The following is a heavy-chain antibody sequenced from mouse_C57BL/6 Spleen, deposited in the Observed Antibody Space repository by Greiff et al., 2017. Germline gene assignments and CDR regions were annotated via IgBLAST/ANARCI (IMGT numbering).Heavy chain of an antibody. CDR1: GYTFTSYD. D-gene: IGHD1-1*01. V-gene: IGHV1-85*01. CDR2: IYPRDGST. CDR3: ASSYYGSSYPYWYIDV. Sequence: QVQLQQSGPELVKPGASVKLSCKASGYTFTSYDINWVKQRPGQGLEWIGWIYPRDGSTEYNEKFKGKATLTVDTSSSTAYMELHSLTSEDSAVYFCASSYYGSSYPYWYIDVWGTGTTVTVSS. J-gene: IGHJ1*03.